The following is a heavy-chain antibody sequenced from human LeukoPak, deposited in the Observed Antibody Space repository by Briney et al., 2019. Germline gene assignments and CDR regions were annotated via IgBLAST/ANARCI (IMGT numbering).Heavy chain of an antibody. D-gene: IGHD4-17*01. CDR2: MNPNSGNT. Sequence: ASVKVSCKASGYTFTSYDINWVRQATGQGLEWMGWMNPNSGNTGYAQKFQGRVTITRNTSISTAYMELSSLRSEDTAVYYCARTPPTVTTPHLLFDYWGQGTLVTVSS. V-gene: IGHV1-8*03. CDR1: GYTFTSYD. J-gene: IGHJ4*02. CDR3: ARTPPTVTTPHLLFDY.